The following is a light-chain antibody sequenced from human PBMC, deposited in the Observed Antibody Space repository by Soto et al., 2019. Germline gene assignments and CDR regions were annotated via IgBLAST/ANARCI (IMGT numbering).Light chain of an antibody. V-gene: IGLV2-14*01. Sequence: QSALAQPASVSESPGQSITISCAGTSSDIGGYNYVSWYQQHPDKAPKLMIYGVTNRPSGVSDRFSGSKSGNTASLTISGLQAEDEADYYCTSYTSSSTYVFGTGTKVTVL. CDR3: TSYTSSSTYV. J-gene: IGLJ1*01. CDR2: GVT. CDR1: SSDIGGYNY.